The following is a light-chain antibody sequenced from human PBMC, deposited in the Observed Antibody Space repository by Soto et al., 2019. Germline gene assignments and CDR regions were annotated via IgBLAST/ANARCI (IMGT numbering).Light chain of an antibody. CDR1: SSDIGGFNY. CDR3: SSYTSNSTPAV. CDR2: EVS. J-gene: IGLJ1*01. Sequence: QSALTQPASVSGSPGQSITISCTGTSSDIGGFNYVSWYQQHPGKAPTLMIYEVSKRPSGVSNRFSGSKSGNTASLTISGLQAEDEADYYCSSYTSNSTPAVFGTGTQVTVL. V-gene: IGLV2-14*01.